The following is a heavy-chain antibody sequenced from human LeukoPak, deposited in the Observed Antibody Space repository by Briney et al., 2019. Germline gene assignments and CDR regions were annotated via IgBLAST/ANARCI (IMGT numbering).Heavy chain of an antibody. CDR3: ARYSGSYPHDAFDI. CDR2: IYYSGST. Sequence: SETLSLTCTVSGGSISSYYWSWIRQPPGKGLEWIGYIYYSGSTSYNPSLKSRVTISVDTSKNHFSLRLSSVTAADTAVYYCARYSGSYPHDAFDIWGQGTMVTVSS. CDR1: GGSISSYY. J-gene: IGHJ3*02. V-gene: IGHV4-59*01. D-gene: IGHD1-26*01.